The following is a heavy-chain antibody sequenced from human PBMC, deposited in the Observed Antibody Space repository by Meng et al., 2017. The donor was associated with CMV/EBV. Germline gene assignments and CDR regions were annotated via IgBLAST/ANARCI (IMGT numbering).Heavy chain of an antibody. CDR1: GFNFSSYA. D-gene: IGHD2-2*01. CDR2: FSGSCGTT. CDR3: AKDRCSTTSCPLDY. Sequence: GESLKISCAASGFNFSSYAMSWVRQATGQGVEWVSFFSGSCGTTYYADSVEGRFTISRDNYGNTLYLQMSRLRVEDTAIYYCAKDRCSTTSCPLDYWGQGTLVTVSS. V-gene: IGHV3-23*01. J-gene: IGHJ4*02.